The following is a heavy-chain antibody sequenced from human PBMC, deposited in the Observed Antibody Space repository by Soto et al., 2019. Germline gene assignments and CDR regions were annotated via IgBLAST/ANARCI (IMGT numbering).Heavy chain of an antibody. CDR1: GGSISSYY. V-gene: IGHV4-59*08. D-gene: IGHD2-2*01. J-gene: IGHJ3*02. CDR2: IYYSGST. CDR3: DSTAAMSDAFDI. Sequence: PSETLSLTCTVSGGSISSYYWSWIRQPPGKGLEWIGYIYYSGSTNYNPSLKSRVTISVDTSKNQFSLKLSSVTAADTAGYYCDSTAAMSDAFDIWGQGTMVTVS.